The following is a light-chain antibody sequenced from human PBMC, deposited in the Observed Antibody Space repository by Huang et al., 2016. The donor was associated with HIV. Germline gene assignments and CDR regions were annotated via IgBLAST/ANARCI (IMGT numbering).Light chain of an antibody. CDR1: QSVSSN. CDR2: GAS. Sequence: EIVMTQSPATLSVSPGERAILSCRASQSVSSNLAWYQQTPGQAPRLLIYGASTRATSIPARFSGSGSGTEFTLTISSLQSEDFAVYYCHQYNNWPPWTFGQGTKVEIK. V-gene: IGKV3-15*01. CDR3: HQYNNWPPWT. J-gene: IGKJ1*01.